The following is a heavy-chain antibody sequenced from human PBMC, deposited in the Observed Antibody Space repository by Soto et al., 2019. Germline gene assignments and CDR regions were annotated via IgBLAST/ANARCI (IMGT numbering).Heavy chain of an antibody. CDR1: GFTFSSYS. Sequence: GGSLRLSCAASGFTFSSYSMNWVRQAPGKGLEWVSYISSSSSTIYYADSVKGRFTISRDNAKNSLYLQMNSLRAEDTAVYYCARGHNWNYVLGYLLTFDYWGQGTLVTVS. CDR2: ISSSSSTI. J-gene: IGHJ4*02. D-gene: IGHD1-7*01. V-gene: IGHV3-48*01. CDR3: ARGHNWNYVLGYLLTFDY.